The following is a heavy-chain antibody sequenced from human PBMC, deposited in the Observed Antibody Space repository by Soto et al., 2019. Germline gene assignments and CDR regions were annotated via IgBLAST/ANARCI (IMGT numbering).Heavy chain of an antibody. D-gene: IGHD4-17*01. J-gene: IGHJ5*02. CDR1: GGSISSYY. Sequence: QVQLQESGPGLVKPSETLSLTCTVSGGSISSYYWSWIRQPPGKGLEWIGYIYYSGSTNYNPSLKSRVTISVDTSKNQFSLKLSSVTVADTAVYYCARSYYGGGLSWFDPWGQGTLVTVSS. CDR3: ARSYYGGGLSWFDP. V-gene: IGHV4-59*01. CDR2: IYYSGST.